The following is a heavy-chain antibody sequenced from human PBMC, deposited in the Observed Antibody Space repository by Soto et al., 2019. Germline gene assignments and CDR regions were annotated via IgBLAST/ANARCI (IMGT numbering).Heavy chain of an antibody. V-gene: IGHV1-3*01. J-gene: IGHJ6*02. Sequence: ASVKVSCKASGYTFTSYAMHWVRQAPGQRLEWMGWINAGNGNTKYSQKFQGRVTITRDTSASTAYMELSSLRSEDTAVYYCARAGLAARLYYYGMDVWGQGTTVTVSS. CDR3: ARAGLAARLYYYGMDV. CDR2: INAGNGNT. D-gene: IGHD6-6*01. CDR1: GYTFTSYA.